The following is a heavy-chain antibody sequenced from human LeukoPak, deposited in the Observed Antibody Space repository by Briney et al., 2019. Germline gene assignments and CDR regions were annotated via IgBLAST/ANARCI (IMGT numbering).Heavy chain of an antibody. D-gene: IGHD3-10*01. CDR3: ASLRLYSDAFDL. Sequence: GESLTISCQGSGYSFMSYWIGWVRQMPGKGLEWMGTIYPGDSDTRYRPSFRGQVTISADKSINTAYLQWSSLKASDTAMYYCASLRLYSDAFDLWGQGTVVTVSS. V-gene: IGHV5-51*01. CDR1: GYSFMSYW. J-gene: IGHJ3*01. CDR2: IYPGDSDT.